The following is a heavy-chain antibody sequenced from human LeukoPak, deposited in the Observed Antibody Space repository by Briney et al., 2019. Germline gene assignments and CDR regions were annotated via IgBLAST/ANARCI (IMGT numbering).Heavy chain of an antibody. J-gene: IGHJ4*02. Sequence: PGGSLKLSCAASGFTFSSYWMHWVRQAPGKGLVWVSRINSDGSSTSYADSVKGRFTISRDDAKNTLYLQMNSLRAEDTAVYYCARDYSSGWYDYWGQGTLVTVSS. D-gene: IGHD6-19*01. CDR3: ARDYSSGWYDY. CDR1: GFTFSSYW. V-gene: IGHV3-74*01. CDR2: INSDGSST.